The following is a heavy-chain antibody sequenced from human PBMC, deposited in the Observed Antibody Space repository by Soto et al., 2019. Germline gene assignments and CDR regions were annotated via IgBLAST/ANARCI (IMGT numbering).Heavy chain of an antibody. D-gene: IGHD2-15*01. V-gene: IGHV3-13*01. CDR3: ASKLLHDAFDI. CDR1: GFTFSSYD. CDR2: IGTAGDT. Sequence: GGSLRLSCAASGFTFSSYDMHWVRQATGKGLEWVSAIGTAGDTYYPGSVKGRFTISRENAKNSLYLQMSSLRAGDTAVYYCASKLLHDAFDIWGQGTMVTVSS. J-gene: IGHJ3*02.